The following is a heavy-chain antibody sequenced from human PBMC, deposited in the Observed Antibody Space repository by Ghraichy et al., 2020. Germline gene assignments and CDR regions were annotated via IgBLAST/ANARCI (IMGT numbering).Heavy chain of an antibody. J-gene: IGHJ4*02. CDR3: ARGPDYDFWSGYFRGYYFDY. CDR1: GGSFSGYY. Sequence: SETLSLTCAVYGGSFSGYYWSWIRQPPGKGLEWIGEINHSGSTNYNPSLKSRVTISVDTSKNQFSLKLSSVTAADTAVYYCARGPDYDFWSGYFRGYYFDYWGQGTLVTVSS. V-gene: IGHV4-34*01. D-gene: IGHD3-3*01. CDR2: INHSGST.